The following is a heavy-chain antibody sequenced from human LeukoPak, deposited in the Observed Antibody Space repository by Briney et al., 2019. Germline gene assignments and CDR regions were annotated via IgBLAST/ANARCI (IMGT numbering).Heavy chain of an antibody. J-gene: IGHJ3*02. CDR2: IYYSGST. CDR1: GGSIRSSSYY. CDR3: ARSWAFDI. V-gene: IGHV4-39*01. Sequence: LETLSLTCTVSGGSIRSSSYYWGWIRQPPGKGLEWIGSIYYSGSTYYNSSLKSRVTISVNTSKNQFSLKLSSVTAADTAVYYCARSWAFDIWGQGTMVTVSS.